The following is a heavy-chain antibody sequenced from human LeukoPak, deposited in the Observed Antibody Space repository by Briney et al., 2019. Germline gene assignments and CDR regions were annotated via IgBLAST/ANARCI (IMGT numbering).Heavy chain of an antibody. CDR3: ARDINYYGSGSYGAFDI. V-gene: IGHV3-23*01. D-gene: IGHD3-10*01. CDR2: ISGSGANT. J-gene: IGHJ3*02. CDR1: GFTFSDAW. Sequence: GGSLRLSCAASGFTFSDAWMSWVRQAPGKGLEWVSVISGSGANTYYADSVKGRFTISRDNSKNTLYLQMNSLRAEDTAVYYCARDINYYGSGSYGAFDIWGQGTMVTVSS.